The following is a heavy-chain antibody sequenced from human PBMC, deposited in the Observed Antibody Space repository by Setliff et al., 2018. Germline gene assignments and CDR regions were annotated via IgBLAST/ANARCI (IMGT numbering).Heavy chain of an antibody. Sequence: PSETLSLTCTVSGASLRSGSYYWSWIRQPAGEGLEWIGRLHTSGTTDYNPSLKGRVTISADTSTNHFSLKLTSVTAADTAVYYCARDNTIVGATDYWGQGALVTVSS. V-gene: IGHV4-61*02. CDR3: ARDNTIVGATDY. D-gene: IGHD1-26*01. J-gene: IGHJ4*02. CDR1: GASLRSGSYY. CDR2: LHTSGTT.